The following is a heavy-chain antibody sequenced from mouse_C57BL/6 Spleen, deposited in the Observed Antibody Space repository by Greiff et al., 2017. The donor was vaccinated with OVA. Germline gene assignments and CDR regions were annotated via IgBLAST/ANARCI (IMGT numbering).Heavy chain of an antibody. CDR2: ISSGSSTI. J-gene: IGHJ3*01. V-gene: IGHV5-17*01. CDR3: ARGEDDYDVGAY. D-gene: IGHD2-4*01. Sequence: EVMLVESGGGLVKPGGSLKLSCAASGFTFSDYGMHWVRQAPEKGLEWVAYISSGSSTIYYAAPVKGRFTISRDNAKNTLFLQMTSLRSEDTAMYDCARGEDDYDVGAYWGQGTLVTVSA. CDR1: GFTFSDYG.